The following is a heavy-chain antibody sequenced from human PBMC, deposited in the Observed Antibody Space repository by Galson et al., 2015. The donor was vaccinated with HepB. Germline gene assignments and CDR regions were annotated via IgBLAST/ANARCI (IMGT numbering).Heavy chain of an antibody. CDR3: ARGQDCSSTSCYVDYYYGMDV. J-gene: IGHJ6*02. V-gene: IGHV3-21*01. D-gene: IGHD2-2*01. CDR2: ISSSSSYI. CDR1: GFTFSSYS. Sequence: SLRLSCAASGFTFSSYSMNWVRQAPGKGLEWVSSISSSSSYIYYADSVKGRFTISRDNAKNSLYLQMNSLRAEDTAVYYCARGQDCSSTSCYVDYYYGMDVWGQGTTVTVSS.